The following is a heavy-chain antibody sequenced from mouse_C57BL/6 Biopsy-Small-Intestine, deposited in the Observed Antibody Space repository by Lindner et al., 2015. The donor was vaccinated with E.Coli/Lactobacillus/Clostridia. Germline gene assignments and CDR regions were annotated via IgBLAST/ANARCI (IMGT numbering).Heavy chain of an antibody. CDR3: ASYGNFDY. Sequence: VQLQESGAELVRPGTSVQVSCKASGYAFTNYLIEWIKQRPGQDLEWIGVINPGSGGTSYNEKFKGKATLTADKSSSTAYMQLSSLTSEDSAVYFCASYGNFDYWGQGTLVTVSA. V-gene: IGHV1-54*01. D-gene: IGHD2-1*01. J-gene: IGHJ3*01. CDR1: GYAFTNYL. CDR2: INPGSGGT.